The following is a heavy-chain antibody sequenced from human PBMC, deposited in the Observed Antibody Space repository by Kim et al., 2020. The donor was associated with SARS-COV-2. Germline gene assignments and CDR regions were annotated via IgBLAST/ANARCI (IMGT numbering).Heavy chain of an antibody. J-gene: IGHJ5*02. D-gene: IGHD3-16*02. CDR3: ARQGRLRLGELSTARNWFDP. V-gene: IGHV3-33*01. CDR2: IWYDGSNK. Sequence: GRSLRLSCAASGFTFSSYGMHWVRQAPGKGLEWVAVIWYDGSNKYYADSVKGRFTISRDNSKNTLYLQMNSLRAEDTAVYYCARQGRLRLGELSTARNWFDPWGQGTLVTVSS. CDR1: GFTFSSYG.